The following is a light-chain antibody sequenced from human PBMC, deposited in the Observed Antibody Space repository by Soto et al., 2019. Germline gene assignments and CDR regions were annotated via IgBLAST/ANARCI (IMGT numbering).Light chain of an antibody. Sequence: DIQMTQSPSTLSASVGDRVTITCRASQSIRSWLAWYKQKPGKAPNLLIYEASSLKSEVTSRFRGNGYETIFFFTISILQPDDFATYYCQQYNSYLTFGGGTKVDIK. J-gene: IGKJ4*01. CDR2: EAS. CDR1: QSIRSW. CDR3: QQYNSYLT. V-gene: IGKV1-5*01.